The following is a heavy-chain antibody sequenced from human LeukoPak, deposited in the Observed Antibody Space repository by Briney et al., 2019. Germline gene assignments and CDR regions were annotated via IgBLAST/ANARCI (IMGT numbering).Heavy chain of an antibody. CDR1: GGSISSGGYS. D-gene: IGHD3-3*01. CDR2: IYHSGST. Sequence: SQTLSLTCAVSGGSISSGGYSWSWIRQPPGKGLEWIGYIYHSGSTYYSPSLKSRVTISVDRSKNQFSLKLSSVTAADTAVYYCARGEYDFWSGYYGSVAFDVWGQGTMVTVSS. V-gene: IGHV4-30-2*01. J-gene: IGHJ3*01. CDR3: ARGEYDFWSGYYGSVAFDV.